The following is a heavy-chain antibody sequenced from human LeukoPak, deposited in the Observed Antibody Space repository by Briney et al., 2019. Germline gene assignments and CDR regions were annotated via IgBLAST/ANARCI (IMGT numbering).Heavy chain of an antibody. CDR1: GFSLSTSGMR. V-gene: IGHV2-70*04. CDR2: IDWDDDK. J-gene: IGHJ4*02. Sequence: ESGPTLVNPTQTLTLTCTFSGFSLSTSGMRVSWIRQPPGKALEWLARIDWDDDKLYSTSLKTRLTISKDPSKNQVVLTMTNMDPVDTATYYCARIREWELDYWGQGTLVTVSS. D-gene: IGHD1-26*01. CDR3: ARIREWELDY.